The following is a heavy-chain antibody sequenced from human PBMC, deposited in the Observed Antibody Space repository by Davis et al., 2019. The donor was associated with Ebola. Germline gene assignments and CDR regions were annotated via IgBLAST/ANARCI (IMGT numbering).Heavy chain of an antibody. CDR3: ARVGSTVTTLDY. CDR1: GYTFTGYY. J-gene: IGHJ4*02. D-gene: IGHD4-11*01. Sequence: AASVTVSCKASGYTFTGYYMHWVRQAPGPGLEWMGWINPNSGGTNYAQKFQGWVTMTRDTSISTAYMELSRLRSDDTAVYYCARVGSTVTTLDYWGQGTLVTVSS. CDR2: INPNSGGT. V-gene: IGHV1-2*04.